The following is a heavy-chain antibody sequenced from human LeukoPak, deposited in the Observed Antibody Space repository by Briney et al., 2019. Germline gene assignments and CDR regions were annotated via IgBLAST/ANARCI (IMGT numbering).Heavy chain of an antibody. J-gene: IGHJ6*02. CDR3: ARELWELLIYYYGMDV. CDR1: GGSISSSSYY. D-gene: IGHD1-26*01. V-gene: IGHV4-39*07. Sequence: NTSETLSLTCTVSGGSISSSSYYWGWIRQPPGKGLEWIGSIYYSGSTYYNPSLKSRVTISVDTSKNQFSLKLSSVTAADTAVYYCARELWELLIYYYGMDVWGQGTTVTVSS. CDR2: IYYSGST.